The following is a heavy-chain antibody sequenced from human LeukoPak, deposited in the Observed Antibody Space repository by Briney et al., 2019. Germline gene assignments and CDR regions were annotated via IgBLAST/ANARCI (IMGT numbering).Heavy chain of an antibody. V-gene: IGHV4-30-2*01. Sequence: PSETLSLTCDVSGGSISSGLYSWSWIRQPLGKGLEWIGYIYHTGSTYYNPSLKSRVTISVDKSKNQFSLKLSSVTAADTAVYYCATYYDSSGYKLDYWGQGTLVTVSS. D-gene: IGHD3-22*01. CDR1: GGSISSGLYS. CDR3: ATYYDSSGYKLDY. J-gene: IGHJ4*02. CDR2: IYHTGST.